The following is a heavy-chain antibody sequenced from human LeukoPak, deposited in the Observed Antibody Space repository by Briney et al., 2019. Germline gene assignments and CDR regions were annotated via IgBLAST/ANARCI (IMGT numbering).Heavy chain of an antibody. Sequence: SETLSLTCAVYGGSFSGYYWSWIRQPPGKGLEWIGEINHSGSTNYNPSLKSRVTISVDTSKNQFSLKLSSVTAADTAVYYCARHPERIWSGYNPYYFDYWGQGTLVTVSS. D-gene: IGHD3-3*01. J-gene: IGHJ4*02. CDR1: GGSFSGYY. CDR2: INHSGST. CDR3: ARHPERIWSGYNPYYFDY. V-gene: IGHV4-34*01.